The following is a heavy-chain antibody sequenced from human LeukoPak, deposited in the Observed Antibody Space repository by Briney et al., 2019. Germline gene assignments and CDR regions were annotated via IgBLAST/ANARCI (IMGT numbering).Heavy chain of an antibody. D-gene: IGHD2-15*01. V-gene: IGHV1-18*04. J-gene: IGHJ6*04. Sequence: ASVRVSCKASGYTFTSYGISWVRQAPGQGLEWMGWISAYNGNTNYAQKLQGRVTMTTDTSTSTVYMELRSLRSDDTAVYYCARTPGGRYYYYGMDVWGKGTTVTVSS. CDR1: GYTFTSYG. CDR3: ARTPGGRYYYYGMDV. CDR2: ISAYNGNT.